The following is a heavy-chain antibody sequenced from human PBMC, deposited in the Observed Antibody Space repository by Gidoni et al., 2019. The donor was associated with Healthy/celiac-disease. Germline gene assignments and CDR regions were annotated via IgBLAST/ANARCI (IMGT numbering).Heavy chain of an antibody. Sequence: QLQLHDSGPALLNHSGTLSLTCAVPVGLIRTSNWWSWVRQTPGKGLEWIGEIYNSGSTNYNPSLKSRVTISVDKSKNKLSLKLSSGTAADTAVYYCARESTGGEPAADYYYYMDVWGKGTTVTVSS. J-gene: IGHJ6*03. CDR2: IYNSGST. V-gene: IGHV4-4*02. CDR1: VGLIRTSNW. CDR3: ARESTGGEPAADYYYYMDV. D-gene: IGHD6-13*01.